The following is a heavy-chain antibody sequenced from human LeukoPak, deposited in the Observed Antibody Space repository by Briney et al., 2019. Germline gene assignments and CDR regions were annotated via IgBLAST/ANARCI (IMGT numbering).Heavy chain of an antibody. CDR1: GGTFSSYA. J-gene: IGHJ6*02. CDR2: IIPILGIA. D-gene: IGHD2-15*01. Sequence: ASVKVSCKASGGTFSSYAISWVRQAPGQGLEWMGRIIPILGIANYAQKFQGRVTITADKSTSTAYMELSSLRSEDTAVYYCATLGYCSGGSCYSAGGMRSYYYYGMDVWGQGTTVTGSS. V-gene: IGHV1-69*04. CDR3: ATLGYCSGGSCYSAGGMRSYYYYGMDV.